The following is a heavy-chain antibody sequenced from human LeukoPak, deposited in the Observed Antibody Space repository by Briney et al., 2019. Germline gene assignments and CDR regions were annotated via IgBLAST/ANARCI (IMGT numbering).Heavy chain of an antibody. CDR3: ARGTYYYDSSGYYYYYYYVVV. D-gene: IGHD3-22*01. CDR2: MSPNSGNT. V-gene: IGHV1-8*02. Sequence: ASVKVSCKASGYTFTGYYMHWVRQAPGQGLEWMGWMSPNSGNTGYAQKFQGRVTMTRNTSISTAYMELSSLRSEDTAVYYCARGTYYYDSSGYYYYYYYVVVWGKGTTVTVSS. CDR1: GYTFTGYY. J-gene: IGHJ6*03.